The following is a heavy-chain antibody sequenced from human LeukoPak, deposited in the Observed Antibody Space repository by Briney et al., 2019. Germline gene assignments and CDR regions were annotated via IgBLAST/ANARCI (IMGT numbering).Heavy chain of an antibody. Sequence: GGSLRLSCAASGFTVSRNYMSWVRQAPGKGLEWVSVIYSGGSTYYADSVKGRFTISRGISKNTLYLQMNSLRAEDTAVYYCARNFFDYWGQGTLVTVSS. CDR1: GFTVSRNY. J-gene: IGHJ4*02. V-gene: IGHV3-53*01. CDR3: ARNFFDY. CDR2: IYSGGST.